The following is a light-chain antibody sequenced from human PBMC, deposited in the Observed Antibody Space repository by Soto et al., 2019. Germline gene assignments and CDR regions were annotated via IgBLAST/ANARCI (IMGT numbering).Light chain of an antibody. CDR1: PSVRSN. Sequence: EIVMAQSPATLSVSPGESATLSCRASPSVRSNLAWYHQKPGQAPRLLIYGASTRATGIPARFSGSGSGTENTLTISGLTSEDFAVYYCHQYNIWPPLIFGGGTKVEIK. CDR3: HQYNIWPPLI. J-gene: IGKJ4*01. CDR2: GAS. V-gene: IGKV3-15*01.